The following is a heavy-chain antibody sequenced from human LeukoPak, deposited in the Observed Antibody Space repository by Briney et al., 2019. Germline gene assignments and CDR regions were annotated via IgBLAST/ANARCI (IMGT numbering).Heavy chain of an antibody. Sequence: PSETLSLTCSVSGGSFTSSSYYWVWIRQSPRKGLELIGTMYFSGNSYYNPSLKSRVTISVDTSKKQFSLKLSSVTPADTAVYYCARLHYYYGVDVWGQGTTVTVSS. CDR2: MYFSGNS. CDR1: GGSFTSSSYY. J-gene: IGHJ6*02. CDR3: ARLHYYYGVDV. V-gene: IGHV4-39*01.